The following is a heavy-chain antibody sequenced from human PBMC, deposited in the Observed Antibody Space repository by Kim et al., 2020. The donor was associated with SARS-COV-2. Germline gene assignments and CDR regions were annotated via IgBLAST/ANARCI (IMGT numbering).Heavy chain of an antibody. D-gene: IGHD6-25*01. J-gene: IGHJ2*01. Sequence: AQTLQGRVTMTTDTSTSTAYMELRSLRSDDTAVYYCARAEYSSGWYFDIWGRGTLVAVSS. V-gene: IGHV1-18*01. CDR3: ARAEYSSGWYFDI.